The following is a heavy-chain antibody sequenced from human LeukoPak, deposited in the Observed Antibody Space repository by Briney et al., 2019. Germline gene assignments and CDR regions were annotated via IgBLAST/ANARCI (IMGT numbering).Heavy chain of an antibody. D-gene: IGHD3-22*01. CDR3: AKPGRYYYDSSGYYYGAFDI. Sequence: GGSLRLSCAASGFTFSSYAMSWVRQAPGKGLEWVSAISGSGGSTYYADSVKGRFTISRDNSKNTLYLQTNSLRAEDTAVYYCAKPGRYYYDSSGYYYGAFDIWGQGTMVTVSS. CDR2: ISGSGGST. V-gene: IGHV3-23*01. J-gene: IGHJ3*02. CDR1: GFTFSSYA.